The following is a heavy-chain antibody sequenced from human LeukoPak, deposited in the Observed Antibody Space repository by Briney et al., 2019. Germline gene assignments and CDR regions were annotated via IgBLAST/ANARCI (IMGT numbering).Heavy chain of an antibody. Sequence: GGSLRLSCAASGFTFSSYWMHWVRQAPGKGLVWVSRINSDGSTTSYADSVKGRFTISRDNAKNTLYLQMNSLRAEDTAVYYCARDYLIDIVLVPAARGAFDIWGQGTMVTVSS. D-gene: IGHD2-2*01. CDR2: INSDGSTT. CDR3: ARDYLIDIVLVPAARGAFDI. V-gene: IGHV3-74*01. CDR1: GFTFSSYW. J-gene: IGHJ3*02.